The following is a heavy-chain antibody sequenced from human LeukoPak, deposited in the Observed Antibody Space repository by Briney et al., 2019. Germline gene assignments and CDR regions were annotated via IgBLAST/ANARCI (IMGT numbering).Heavy chain of an antibody. CDR2: INHSGST. CDR3: ATNCGGDCYSTAGFDY. J-gene: IGHJ4*02. D-gene: IGHD2-21*02. Sequence: SSETLSLTCAVYGGSFSGYYWSWIRQPPGKGLEWIGEINHSGSTNYSPSLKSRVTISVDTSKNQFSLKLSSVTAADTAVYYCATNCGGDCYSTAGFDYWGQGTLVTVSS. V-gene: IGHV4-34*01. CDR1: GGSFSGYY.